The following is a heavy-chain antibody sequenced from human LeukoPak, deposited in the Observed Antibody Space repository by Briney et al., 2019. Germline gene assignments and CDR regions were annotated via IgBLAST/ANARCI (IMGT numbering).Heavy chain of an antibody. J-gene: IGHJ4*02. CDR2: IYYTGST. D-gene: IGHD4-11*01. CDR1: GVFLSSSY. Sequence: SETLPLTCIVSGVFLSSSYLGWIRQPPGKGLEWIGYIYYTGSTTYNPSLKSRITMSVDTSKSQFSLKLSSVTAADTAVYYCARLQSYGNFLDDYWGQGTLVTVSS. V-gene: IGHV4-59*01. CDR3: ARLQSYGNFLDDY.